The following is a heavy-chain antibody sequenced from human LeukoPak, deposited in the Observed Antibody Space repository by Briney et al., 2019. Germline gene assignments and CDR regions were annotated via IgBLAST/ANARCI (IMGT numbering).Heavy chain of an antibody. Sequence: GGSLRLSCAASGFSFNSNGVHWVRQAPGKGLEWVALLSNDGGRGWYADAVKGRFTISRDNSKNTLYLQMTSLRPEDTAVYYCAKKYGNSRDFDYWGQGTLVTVSS. J-gene: IGHJ4*02. CDR3: AKKYGNSRDFDY. CDR1: GFSFNSNG. CDR2: LSNDGGRG. D-gene: IGHD4-23*01. V-gene: IGHV3-30*18.